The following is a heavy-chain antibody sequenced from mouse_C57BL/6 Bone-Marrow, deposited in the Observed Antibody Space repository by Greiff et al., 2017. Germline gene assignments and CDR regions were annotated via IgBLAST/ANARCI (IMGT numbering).Heavy chain of an antibody. V-gene: IGHV5-9*01. J-gene: IGHJ1*03. CDR1: GFTFSSYT. D-gene: IGHD1-1*01. CDR2: ISGGGGNT. CDR3: SRQVTTVLATKYFDV. Sequence: EVQRVESGGGLVKPGGSLKLSCAASGFTFSSYTMSWVRQTPEKRLQWVAAISGGGGNTSYPDSVKGRFPISRDTDKNILYLQMSSLRSEDTALYYCSRQVTTVLATKYFDVWGTGTTVTVAS.